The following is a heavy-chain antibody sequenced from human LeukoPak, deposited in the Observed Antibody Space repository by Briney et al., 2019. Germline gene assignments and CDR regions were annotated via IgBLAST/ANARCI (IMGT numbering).Heavy chain of an antibody. CDR3: AKVRVYGDYYFDY. V-gene: IGHV3-23*01. CDR2: ISGSGGST. CDR1: GFTFSSYA. Sequence: GGSLRLSCAASGFTFSSYAMSWVRQAPGKGLEWVSAISGSGGSTYYADSVKGRFTISRDNSKNTLYLQMNSLRAEDTAVYHCAKVRVYGDYYFDYWGQGTLVTVSS. D-gene: IGHD4-17*01. J-gene: IGHJ4*02.